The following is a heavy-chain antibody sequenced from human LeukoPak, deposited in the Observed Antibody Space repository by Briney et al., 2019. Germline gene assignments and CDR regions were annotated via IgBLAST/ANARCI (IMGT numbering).Heavy chain of an antibody. CDR2: IKQDGSEK. CDR3: ARDSGSSWYYNWFDP. V-gene: IGHV3-7*01. Sequence: GGSLRLSCVASGFTFSSYWMSWVRQAPGKGLEWVANIKQDGSEKYYVDSVKGRFTISRDNAKNSLYLQMNSLRAEDTAVYYCARDSGSSWYYNWFDPWGQGTLVTVSS. J-gene: IGHJ5*02. CDR1: GFTFSSYW. D-gene: IGHD6-13*01.